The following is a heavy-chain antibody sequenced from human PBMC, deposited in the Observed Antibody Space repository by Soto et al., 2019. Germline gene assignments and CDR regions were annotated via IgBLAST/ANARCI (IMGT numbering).Heavy chain of an antibody. Sequence: QVQLVQSGAEVKKPGSSVKVSCKASGGTFSSYAISWVRQAPGQGLEWMGGIIPIFGTANYAQKFQGRVTITADESTSTAYMELSSLRSEDTAVYYCARASSIAAAGDYYYGMDGWGQGTTVTVSS. J-gene: IGHJ6*02. D-gene: IGHD6-13*01. CDR3: ARASSIAAAGDYYYGMDG. V-gene: IGHV1-69*01. CDR2: IIPIFGTA. CDR1: GGTFSSYA.